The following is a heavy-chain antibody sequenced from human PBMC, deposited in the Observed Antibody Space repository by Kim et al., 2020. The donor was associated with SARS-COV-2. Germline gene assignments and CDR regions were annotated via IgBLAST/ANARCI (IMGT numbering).Heavy chain of an antibody. CDR1: GFTFTSYA. CDR2: IGITGGNT. V-gene: IGHV3-23*01. Sequence: GGSLRLSCEASGFTFTSYAMTWVRQAPGKGLEWVASIGITGGNTYYADSVKGRFTISRGNSRDTLFLHMNSLRAEDTAVYYCTKRTSGAWPFDYWGQGTLVTVSS. J-gene: IGHJ4*02. CDR3: TKRTSGAWPFDY. D-gene: IGHD2-2*01.